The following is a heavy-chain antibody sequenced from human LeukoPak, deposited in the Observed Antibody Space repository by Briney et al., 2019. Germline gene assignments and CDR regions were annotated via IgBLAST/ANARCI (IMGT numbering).Heavy chain of an antibody. J-gene: IGHJ4*02. D-gene: IGHD3-22*01. CDR1: GGTFSSYT. V-gene: IGHV1-69*02. CDR3: ASLDYYDSSGSRFFDY. Sequence: SVKVSCKASGGTFSSYTISWVRQAPGQGLKWMGRIIPILGIANYAQKFQGRVTITADKSTSTAYMELSSLRSEDTAVYYCASLDYYDSSGSRFFDYWGQGTLVTVSS. CDR2: IIPILGIA.